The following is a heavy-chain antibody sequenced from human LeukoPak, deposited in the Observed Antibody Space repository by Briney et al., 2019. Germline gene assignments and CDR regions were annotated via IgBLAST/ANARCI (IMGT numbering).Heavy chain of an antibody. V-gene: IGHV5-51*01. CDR1: GYILTRNW. D-gene: IGHD3-10*01. Sequence: GESLKISCKISGYILTRNWIGWVRQVPGKGLEWMGIIYPGDSDTRYSPSFQGQVTISADKSISTAYLQWSSLKASDTAMYYCAKDMPAYYYASGNIDYWGQGTLVTVSS. CDR3: AKDMPAYYYASGNIDY. CDR2: IYPGDSDT. J-gene: IGHJ4*02.